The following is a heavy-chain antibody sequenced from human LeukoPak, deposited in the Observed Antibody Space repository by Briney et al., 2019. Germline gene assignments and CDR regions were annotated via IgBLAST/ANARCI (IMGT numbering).Heavy chain of an antibody. CDR2: IYYSGST. J-gene: IGHJ3*02. CDR3: ARVRGDYGGLLGAFDI. D-gene: IGHD4-23*01. V-gene: IGHV4-59*01. Sequence: PSETLSLTCTVSGGSISSYYWSWIRQPPGKGLEWIGYIYYSGSTNYNPSLKSRVTISVDTSKNQSSLKLSSVTAADTAVYYCARVRGDYGGLLGAFDIWGQGTMVTVSS. CDR1: GGSISSYY.